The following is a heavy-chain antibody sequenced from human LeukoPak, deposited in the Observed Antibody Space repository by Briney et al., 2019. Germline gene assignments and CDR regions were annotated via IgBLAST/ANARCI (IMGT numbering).Heavy chain of an antibody. CDR1: GFTFSDYY. V-gene: IGHV3-11*06. CDR2: ISSSSYT. Sequence: GGSLRLSCAASGFTFSDYYMSWIRQAPGKGLEWVSYISSSSYTNYADSVKGRFTISRDNAKNSLYLQMNSLRAEDTAVYYCARAAAVYYYYGMDVWGKGTTVTVSS. D-gene: IGHD6-13*01. J-gene: IGHJ6*04. CDR3: ARAAAVYYYYGMDV.